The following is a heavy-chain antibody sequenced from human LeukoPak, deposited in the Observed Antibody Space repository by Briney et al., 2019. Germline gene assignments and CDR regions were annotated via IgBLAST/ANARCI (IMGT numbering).Heavy chain of an antibody. Sequence: SETLSLTCAVYGGSFSGYYWSWIRQPPGKGLEWIGEINHSRSTNYNPSLKSRVTISVDTSKNQFSLKLSSVTAADTAVYYCARVGYAVVDYWGQGTLVTVSS. CDR2: INHSRST. V-gene: IGHV4-34*01. CDR3: ARVGYAVVDY. J-gene: IGHJ4*02. CDR1: GGSFSGYY. D-gene: IGHD5-12*01.